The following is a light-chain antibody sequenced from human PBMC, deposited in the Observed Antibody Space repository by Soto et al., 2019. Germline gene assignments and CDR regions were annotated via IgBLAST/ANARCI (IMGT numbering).Light chain of an antibody. CDR3: QHYGSSQT. CDR1: QSVSSSY. Sequence: EIVLTQSPGTLSLSPGERATLSCRASQSVSSSYLAWYQQKPGQAPRLLIYGASSRATGIPDRVIGSGSGTDFTLTISRLEPEDFAVYYCQHYGSSQTFGHGTKVEIK. CDR2: GAS. V-gene: IGKV3-20*01. J-gene: IGKJ1*01.